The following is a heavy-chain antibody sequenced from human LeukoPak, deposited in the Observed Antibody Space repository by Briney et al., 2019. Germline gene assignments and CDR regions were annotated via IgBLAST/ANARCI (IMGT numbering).Heavy chain of an antibody. D-gene: IGHD3-3*01. CDR1: GGSISSSSYY. Sequence: SETLSLTCTVSGGSISSSSYYWGWIRQPPGKGLEWIGSIYYSGSTYYNTSLKSRVTISVDTSKNQFSLKLSSVTAADTAVYYCARRASYYDFWSGYSWIRKEYYFDYWGQGTLVTVSS. CDR2: IYYSGST. V-gene: IGHV4-39*01. CDR3: ARRASYYDFWSGYSWIRKEYYFDY. J-gene: IGHJ4*02.